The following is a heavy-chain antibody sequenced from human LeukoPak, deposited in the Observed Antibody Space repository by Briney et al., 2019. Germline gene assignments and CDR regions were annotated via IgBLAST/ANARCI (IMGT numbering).Heavy chain of an antibody. J-gene: IGHJ3*02. D-gene: IGHD3/OR15-3a*01. CDR3: ARSFDLDAFDI. CDR2: INHSGST. V-gene: IGHV4-34*01. CDR1: GGSFSGYY. Sequence: SETLSLTCAVYGGSFSGYYWSCIRQPPGKGLEWIGEINHSGSTNYNPSLKSRVAISLDTSKNQFSLKLSSLTAADTSVYYCARSFDLDAFDIWAQGTMVTVSS.